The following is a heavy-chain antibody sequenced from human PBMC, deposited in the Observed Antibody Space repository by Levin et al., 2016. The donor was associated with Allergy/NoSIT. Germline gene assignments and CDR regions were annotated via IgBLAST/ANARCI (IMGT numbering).Heavy chain of an antibody. Sequence: RQAPGKGLEWIGYIHYSGSTYYNPSLRSRVTKSVDTSKNQFSLKLSSVTAADTAVYYCARVGWGEGDFQHWGQGTLVTVSS. CDR3: ARVGWGEGDFQH. D-gene: IGHD2-15*01. J-gene: IGHJ1*01. V-gene: IGHV4-30-4*01. CDR2: IHYSGST.